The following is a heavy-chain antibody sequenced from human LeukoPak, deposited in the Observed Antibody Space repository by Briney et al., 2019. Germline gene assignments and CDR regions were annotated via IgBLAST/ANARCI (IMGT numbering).Heavy chain of an antibody. CDR1: GYTFTGYY. D-gene: IGHD2-15*01. CDR3: ARDERFCNGDNHYPDLGY. Sequence: ASVKVSCKASGYTFTGYYMFWVRQAPGQGLEWMGWINPNTGATKYAQNFQGRVTLTRDTSIRTTIMELSSLRSDDTAFYYCARDERFCNGDNHYPDLGYWGQGTLVTVSS. J-gene: IGHJ4*02. CDR2: INPNTGAT. V-gene: IGHV1-2*02.